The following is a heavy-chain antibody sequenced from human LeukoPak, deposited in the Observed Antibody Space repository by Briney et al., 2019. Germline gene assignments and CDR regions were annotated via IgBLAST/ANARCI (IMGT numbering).Heavy chain of an antibody. CDR3: ARDAFYCSSTACPKVDY. CDR2: IYHSGNT. CDR1: GYSISSGCY. Sequence: PSETLSLTCTVSGYSISSGCYWGWIRQPPGKGLEWIGSIYHSGNTYYNPSLKSRVTISVDTSKNQFSLKLSSVTAADTAVYYCARDAFYCSSTACPKVDYWGQGALVTVSS. D-gene: IGHD2-2*01. V-gene: IGHV4-38-2*02. J-gene: IGHJ4*02.